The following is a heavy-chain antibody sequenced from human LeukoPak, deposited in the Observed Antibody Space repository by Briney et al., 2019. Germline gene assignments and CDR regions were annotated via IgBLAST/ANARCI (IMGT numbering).Heavy chain of an antibody. J-gene: IGHJ6*03. V-gene: IGHV3-73*01. CDR2: IRSKANSYAT. Sequence: PGGSLRLSCAASGFTFSSYEMNWVRQASGKGLEWVGRIRSKANSYATAYAASVKGRFTISRDDSKNTAYLQMNSLKTEDTAVYYCTRFGDYSSSSSITYYYYYMDVWGKGTTVTVSS. D-gene: IGHD6-13*01. CDR3: TRFGDYSSSSSITYYYYYMDV. CDR1: GFTFSSYE.